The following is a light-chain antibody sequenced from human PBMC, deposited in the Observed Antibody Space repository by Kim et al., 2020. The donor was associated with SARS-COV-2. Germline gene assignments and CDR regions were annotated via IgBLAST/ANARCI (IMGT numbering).Light chain of an antibody. CDR1: SLRSYY. CDR3: NSRDSSGNQV. V-gene: IGLV3-19*01. Sequence: SSELTQDPAVSVALGQTVRTTCQGDSLRSYYASWYQQKPGQAPVVVIYGKNNRPSGIPDRFSGSSSGNTASLTIPGAQAEDEADYYCNSRDSSGNQVFGG. CDR2: GKN. J-gene: IGLJ3*02.